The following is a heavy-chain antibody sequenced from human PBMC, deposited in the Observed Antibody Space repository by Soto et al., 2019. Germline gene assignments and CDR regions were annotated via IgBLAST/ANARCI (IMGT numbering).Heavy chain of an antibody. CDR1: GFTFSSYG. CDR2: ISYDGSNK. D-gene: IGHD2-15*01. J-gene: IGHJ6*02. V-gene: IGHV3-30*18. CDR3: AKDREPIVVVVAATDYYYGMDV. Sequence: TGGSLRLSCAASGFTFSSYGMHWVRQAPGKGLEWVAVISYDGSNKYYADSVKGRFTISRDNSKNTLYLQMNSLRAEDTAVYYCAKDREPIVVVVAATDYYYGMDVWGQGTTVTVSS.